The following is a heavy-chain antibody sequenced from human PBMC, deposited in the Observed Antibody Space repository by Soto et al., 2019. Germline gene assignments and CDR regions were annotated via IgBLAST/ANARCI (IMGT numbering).Heavy chain of an antibody. J-gene: IGHJ4*02. CDR1: GFTFSSFA. CDR2: ISGSGGST. V-gene: IGHV3-23*01. CDR3: AKGHQYSSSSNHFDS. Sequence: PVESLRPSCAASGFTFSSFAMSWVRQAPGKGPEWVSAISGSGGSTYYADSVKGRFTISRDNSKNTLYLQMNSLRAEDTAVYYCAKGHQYSSSSNHFDSWGQGTPVTVSS. D-gene: IGHD6-6*01.